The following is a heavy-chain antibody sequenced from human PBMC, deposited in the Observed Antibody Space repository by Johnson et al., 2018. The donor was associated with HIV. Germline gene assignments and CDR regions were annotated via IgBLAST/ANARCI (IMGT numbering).Heavy chain of an antibody. J-gene: IGHJ3*02. CDR2: IRYDGSNK. D-gene: IGHD6-6*01. CDR1: GFTFSSYG. Sequence: QVQLVESGGGVVQPGGSLRLSCAASGFTFSSYGMHWVRQAPGKGLEWVAFIRYDGSNKYYADSVKGRFTISRDNSKNTLYLQMNSLRAEDTAVYYCARALSIAAEEDIWGQGTMVTVSS. CDR3: ARALSIAAEEDI. V-gene: IGHV3-30*02.